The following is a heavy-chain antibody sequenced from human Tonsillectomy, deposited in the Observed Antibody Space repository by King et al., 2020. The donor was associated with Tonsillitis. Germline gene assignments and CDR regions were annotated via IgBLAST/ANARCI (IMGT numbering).Heavy chain of an antibody. Sequence: EVQLVESGGGLVKPGGSLRLSCAASGFTFSSYSMNWVRQAPGKWLEWVSSISSSSSYIYYADSVKGRFTIFRDNAKNSLYPQMNSLRAEDTAVYYCARVWDWYFDLWGRGTLVTVSS. CDR3: ARVWDWYFDL. CDR1: GFTFSSYS. CDR2: ISSSSSYI. J-gene: IGHJ2*01. V-gene: IGHV3-21*01. D-gene: IGHD1-26*01.